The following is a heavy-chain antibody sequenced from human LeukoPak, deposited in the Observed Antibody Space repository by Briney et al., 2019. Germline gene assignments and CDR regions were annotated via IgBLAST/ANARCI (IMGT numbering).Heavy chain of an antibody. CDR3: ARTVWEVAVAATYLLYMDV. CDR1: GGTFSSYA. J-gene: IGHJ6*03. CDR2: IIPIFGTA. Sequence: GASVKVSCKASGGTFSSYAISWVRQAPGQGLEWMGGIIPIFGTANYAQKFQGRVTITTDESTSTAYMELSSLRSEDTAVYYCARTVWEVAVAATYLLYMDVWGKGTTVTVSS. V-gene: IGHV1-69*05. D-gene: IGHD2-15*01.